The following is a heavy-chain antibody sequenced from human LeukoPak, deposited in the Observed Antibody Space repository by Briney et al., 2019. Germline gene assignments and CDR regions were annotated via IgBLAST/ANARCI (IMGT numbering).Heavy chain of an antibody. D-gene: IGHD2-2*01. CDR1: GFTFSSYA. V-gene: IGHV3-23*01. CDR2: ISGSGGST. Sequence: GGSLRLSCAASGFTFSSYAMSWVRQAPGKGLEWVSGISGSGGSTFYADSVKGRFTISRDNSKNTVSLQMSSLSAEDSAVYYSVKAREDCSTSSCFLEYWGQGTLVTVSS. CDR3: VKAREDCSTSSCFLEY. J-gene: IGHJ4*02.